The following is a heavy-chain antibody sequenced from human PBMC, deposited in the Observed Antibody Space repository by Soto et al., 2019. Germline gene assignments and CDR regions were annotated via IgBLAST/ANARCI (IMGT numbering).Heavy chain of an antibody. Sequence: ASVKVSCKASGYTFTSYGISWVRQAPGQGLEWMGWISAYNGNTNYAQKLQGRVTMTTDTSTSTASLELRSLGSDDTAVYYCARDYSSSWDQPYYYYGMDVWGQGTTVTVSS. V-gene: IGHV1-18*01. CDR3: ARDYSSSWDQPYYYYGMDV. J-gene: IGHJ6*02. CDR2: ISAYNGNT. CDR1: GYTFTSYG. D-gene: IGHD6-13*01.